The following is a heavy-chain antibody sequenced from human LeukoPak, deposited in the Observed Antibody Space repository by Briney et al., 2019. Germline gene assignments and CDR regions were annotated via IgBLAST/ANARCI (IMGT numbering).Heavy chain of an antibody. Sequence: GRSLRLSCAASGFTFSSYAMHWVRQAPGKGLEWVAVISYDGSNKYYADSVKGRFTISRDNSKNTLYLQMNSLRAEDTAVYYCAREYCSGGSCETFMDVWGQGTTVTVSS. J-gene: IGHJ6*02. CDR3: AREYCSGGSCETFMDV. CDR1: GFTFSSYA. CDR2: ISYDGSNK. V-gene: IGHV3-30-3*01. D-gene: IGHD2-15*01.